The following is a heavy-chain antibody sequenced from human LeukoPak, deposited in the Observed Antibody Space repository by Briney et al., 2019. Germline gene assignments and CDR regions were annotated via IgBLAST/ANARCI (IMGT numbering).Heavy chain of an antibody. CDR2: INHSGST. D-gene: IGHD6-13*01. J-gene: IGHJ4*02. CDR3: ARGLIIAAPVARY. V-gene: IGHV4-34*01. Sequence: PSETLSLTCAVYGGSFSGYYWSWIRQPPGKGLEWIGEINHSGSTNYNPSLKSRVTISVDTSKNQFSLKLSSVTAADTAVYYCARGLIIAAPVARYWGQGTLVTVSS. CDR1: GGSFSGYY.